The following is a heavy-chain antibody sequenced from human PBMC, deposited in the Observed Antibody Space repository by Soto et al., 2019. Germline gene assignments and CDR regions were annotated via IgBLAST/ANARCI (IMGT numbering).Heavy chain of an antibody. V-gene: IGHV3-30-3*01. CDR1: GFTFSRYA. D-gene: IGHD3-3*01. CDR2: ISYDGSNK. J-gene: IGHJ6*02. Sequence: QVQLVESGGGVFQPGRSLRLSCAASGFTFSRYAMHWVRHAPAKGLEWVAAISYDGSNKYYSDSVKGRFTISRDNSKNKLSLQMNSLRAEDTAVYYCARGGDFWSGSPPYYYYGMDVWGQGTTVTVSS. CDR3: ARGGDFWSGSPPYYYYGMDV.